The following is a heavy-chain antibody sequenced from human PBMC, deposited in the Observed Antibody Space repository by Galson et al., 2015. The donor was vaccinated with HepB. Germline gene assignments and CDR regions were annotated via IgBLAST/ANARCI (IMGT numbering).Heavy chain of an antibody. CDR1: GFTFSSYG. CDR2: IWYDESNK. J-gene: IGHJ3*02. V-gene: IGHV3-33*01. D-gene: IGHD6-19*01. Sequence: SLRLSCAASGFTFSSYGMHWVRQAPGKGLEWVAVIWYDESNKYYADSVKGRFTISRDNSKNTLYLQMNSLRAEDTAVYYCAVAGTDDAFDIWGQGTMVTVSS. CDR3: AVAGTDDAFDI.